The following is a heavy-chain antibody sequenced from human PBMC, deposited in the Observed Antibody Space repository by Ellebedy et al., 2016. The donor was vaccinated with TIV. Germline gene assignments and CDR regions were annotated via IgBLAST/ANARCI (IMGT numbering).Heavy chain of an antibody. V-gene: IGHV5-10-1*01. CDR3: ATTPGIAAANSWFDP. CDR2: IDPSDSYT. D-gene: IGHD6-13*01. CDR1: GNSFTSYW. Sequence: GESLKISXKGSGNSFTSYWISWVRQMPGKGLEWMGRIDPSDSYTNYSPSFQGHVTISADKSISTAYLQWSSLKASDTAMYYCATTPGIAAANSWFDPWGQGTLVTVSS. J-gene: IGHJ5*02.